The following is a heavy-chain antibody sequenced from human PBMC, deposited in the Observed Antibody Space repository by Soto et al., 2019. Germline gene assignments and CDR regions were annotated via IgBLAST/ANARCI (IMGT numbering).Heavy chain of an antibody. V-gene: IGHV4-31*03. D-gene: IGHD2-2*01. Sequence: QVQLQESGPGLVKPSQTLSLTCTVSGGSISRGGYYWSWIRKHPGKGLEWIGYIYHSGTTNYNRSLKSRVTISVNASKDPFSVKLTPVSAAKPAVYYCARVRGNPLLGWFAPWGQGTMVTVSS. CDR2: IYHSGTT. CDR3: ARVRGNPLLGWFAP. CDR1: GGSISRGGYY. J-gene: IGHJ5*02.